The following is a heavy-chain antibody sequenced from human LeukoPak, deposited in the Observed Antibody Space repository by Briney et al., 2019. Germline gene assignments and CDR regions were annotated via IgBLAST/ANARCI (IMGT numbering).Heavy chain of an antibody. J-gene: IGHJ4*02. D-gene: IGHD1-14*01. V-gene: IGHV3-74*01. CDR2: INSDGSST. CDR1: GFTFSSYW. Sequence: PGGSLRLSCAASGFTFSSYWMHWVRQAPGKGLVWVSRINSDGSSTTYADSVKGRFTISRDNAKNTLYLQMNSLRAEDTALYYRARSSGITRAEGYWGQGTLVTVSS. CDR3: ARSSGITRAEGY.